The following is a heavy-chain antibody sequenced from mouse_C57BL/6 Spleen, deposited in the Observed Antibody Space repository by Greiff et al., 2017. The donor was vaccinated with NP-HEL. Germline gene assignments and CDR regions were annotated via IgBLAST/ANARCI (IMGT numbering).Heavy chain of an antibody. V-gene: IGHV1-82*01. D-gene: IGHD4-1*01. CDR2: IYPGDGDT. CDR3: ARGTGRGYFDY. J-gene: IGHJ2*01. Sequence: VKLMQSGPELVKPGASVKISCKASGYAFSSSWMNWVKQRPGKGLEWIGRIYPGDGDTNYNGKFKGKATLTADKSSSTAYMQLSSLTSEDSAVYFCARGTGRGYFDYWGQGTTLTVSS. CDR1: GYAFSSSW.